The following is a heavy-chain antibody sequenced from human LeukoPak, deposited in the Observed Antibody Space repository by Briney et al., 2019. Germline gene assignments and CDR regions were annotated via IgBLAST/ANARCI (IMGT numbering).Heavy chain of an antibody. Sequence: SETLSLTCTVSGGSISSYYWSWIRQPPGKGLEWIGYIYYSGSTNYNPSLKSRVTISVDTSKNQFSLKLSPVTAADTAVYYCARVGYSYGYFDYWGQGTLVTVSS. CDR3: ARVGYSYGYFDY. CDR1: GGSISSYY. J-gene: IGHJ4*02. V-gene: IGHV4-59*01. D-gene: IGHD5-18*01. CDR2: IYYSGST.